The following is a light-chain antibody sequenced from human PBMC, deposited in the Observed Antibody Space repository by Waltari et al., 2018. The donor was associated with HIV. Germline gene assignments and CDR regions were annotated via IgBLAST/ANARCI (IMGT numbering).Light chain of an antibody. J-gene: IGLJ3*02. CDR1: ALPKQS. Sequence: SYELTQPPSVSVSPGQTARITCSGDALPKQSAYWYQQKPGQAPVLVIYKDTERPSGIPERFSGSSSGTTVTLTISGVQAEDDADYYCLSADTSVTWVFGGGTKLTVL. CDR2: KDT. V-gene: IGLV3-25*03. CDR3: LSADTSVTWV.